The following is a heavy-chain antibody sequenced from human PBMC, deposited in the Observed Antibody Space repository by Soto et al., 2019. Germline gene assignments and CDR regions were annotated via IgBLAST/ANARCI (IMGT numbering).Heavy chain of an antibody. CDR2: IRSKAYGGTT. D-gene: IGHD4-4*01. Sequence: SLGLSCTASGFTFCYYAMSWFRQAPGKGLEWVGFIRSKAYGGTTEYAASVKGRFTISRDDSKSIAYLQMNSLKTEDTAVYYCTRDLTTVRYYYCGMDVWGQGTTVTVSS. CDR1: GFTFCYYA. J-gene: IGHJ6*02. CDR3: TRDLTTVRYYYCGMDV. V-gene: IGHV3-49*03.